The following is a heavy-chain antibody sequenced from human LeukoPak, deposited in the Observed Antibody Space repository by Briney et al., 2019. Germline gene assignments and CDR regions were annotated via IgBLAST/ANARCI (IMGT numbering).Heavy chain of an antibody. D-gene: IGHD2/OR15-2a*01. Sequence: GGSLRLSCEASGFTFRTYAMHWVRQAPGKGLEWVANIRQDGSEISYVDSVKGRFTISRDNAKSSLFLQMNRLRAEDTAVYYCARDEYGPLDPWGQGTLVTVSS. CDR3: ARDEYGPLDP. J-gene: IGHJ5*02. CDR1: GFTFRTYA. CDR2: IRQDGSEI. V-gene: IGHV3-7*01.